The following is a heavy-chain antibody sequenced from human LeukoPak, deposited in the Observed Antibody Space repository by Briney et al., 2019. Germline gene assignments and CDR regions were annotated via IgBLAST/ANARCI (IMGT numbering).Heavy chain of an antibody. CDR2: IIPIFGTA. Sequence: GASVKVSCKASGGTFSSYAISWVRQAPGQGLEWMGGIIPIFGTANYAQKFQGRVTITADESTSTAYMELSSLRSEDTAVYYCARELRRLGELSGNNWFDPWGQGTLVTVSS. CDR3: ARELRRLGELSGNNWFDP. D-gene: IGHD3-16*02. J-gene: IGHJ5*02. CDR1: GGTFSSYA. V-gene: IGHV1-69*01.